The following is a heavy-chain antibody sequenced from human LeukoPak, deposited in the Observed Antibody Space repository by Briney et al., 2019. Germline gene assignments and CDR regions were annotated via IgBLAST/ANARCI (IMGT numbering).Heavy chain of an antibody. V-gene: IGHV4-59*02. CDR3: ARVPYSDRIEFYYMDV. CDR1: GGSVNSFF. D-gene: IGHD6-13*01. CDR2: ITYSGSA. J-gene: IGHJ6*03. Sequence: PSETLSLTCSVSGGSVNSFFWSWIRQSPGKPLEWIAYITYSGSANYKPSLKRRVTISLDTSKNQVFLRLTSVTAADTAVYYCARVPYSDRIEFYYMDVWGKGTTVTVSS.